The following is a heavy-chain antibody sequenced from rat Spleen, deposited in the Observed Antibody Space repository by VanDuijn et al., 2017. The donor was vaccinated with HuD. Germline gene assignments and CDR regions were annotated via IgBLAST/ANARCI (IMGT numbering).Heavy chain of an antibody. CDR2: MWRSGST. Sequence: QVQLKESGPGLVQPSQTLSLTCTVAGFSLINYSVHWVRQPPGKGLEWVGVMWRSGSTEYNSALKSRLSISRDTSKNQIFLKMNSLQSEDTTTYYCARAPGNGYVMDAWGQGASVTVSS. CDR3: ARAPGNGYVMDA. CDR1: GFSLINYS. J-gene: IGHJ4*01. D-gene: IGHD5-1*01. V-gene: IGHV2-45*01.